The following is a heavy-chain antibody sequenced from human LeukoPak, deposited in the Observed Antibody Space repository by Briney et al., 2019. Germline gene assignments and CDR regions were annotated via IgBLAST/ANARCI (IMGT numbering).Heavy chain of an antibody. V-gene: IGHV5-51*01. CDR1: GYIFSNYW. J-gene: IGHJ4*02. D-gene: IGHD2-2*02. CDR2: IYPGDSDT. CDR3: ARPYCSSSSCYSPPDY. Sequence: RGESLKISCKCSGYIFSNYWIGWVRQLPGKGLEWMGIIYPGDSDTRYSPSFQGQVTISVDKSISTAYLQWSSLKASDTAMYYCARPYCSSSSCYSPPDYWGQGTLVTVSS.